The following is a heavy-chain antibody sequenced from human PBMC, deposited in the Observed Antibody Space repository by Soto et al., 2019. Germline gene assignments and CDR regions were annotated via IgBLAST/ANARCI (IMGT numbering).Heavy chain of an antibody. CDR1: GYTFTSYD. D-gene: IGHD3-16*01. J-gene: IGHJ5*02. V-gene: IGHV1-8*01. CDR2: MNPNSGNT. CDR3: ARSRSGVWRSPRGFDP. Sequence: GASVKVSCKASGYTFTSYDINWVRQATGQGLEWMGWMNPNSGNTGYAQKFQGRVTMTRNTSISTAYMELSSLRSEDTAVYYCARSRSGVWRSPRGFDPWGQGTLVTVSS.